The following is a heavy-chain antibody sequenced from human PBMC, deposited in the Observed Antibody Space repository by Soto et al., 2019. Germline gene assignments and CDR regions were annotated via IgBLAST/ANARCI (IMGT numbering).Heavy chain of an antibody. CDR2: VSDSGTST. Sequence: GGSLRLSCAASGFTFSYNAMSWARQAPGKGLEWVSGVSDSGTSTYYADSVKGRFTVSRDNSKNTLYLQMNSLTAEDTAVYYCAKGHNYGYVYFDYWGQGTLVTVSS. CDR1: GFTFSYNA. D-gene: IGHD5-18*01. V-gene: IGHV3-23*01. J-gene: IGHJ4*02. CDR3: AKGHNYGYVYFDY.